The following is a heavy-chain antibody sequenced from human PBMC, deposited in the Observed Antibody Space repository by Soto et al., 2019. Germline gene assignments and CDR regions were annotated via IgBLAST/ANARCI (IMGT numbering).Heavy chain of an antibody. V-gene: IGHV3-21*01. CDR1: GFTCSSYS. J-gene: IGHJ4*02. D-gene: IGHD3-9*01. CDR3: ARDWLIGILTVGY. Sequence: GSLRISCAAPGFTCSSYSMNWVRQAPGKGLEWVSSISSSSSYIYYADSVKGRFTISRDNAKNSLYLQMDSLRAEDTAVYYCARDWLIGILTVGYWGPGTLVTVSS. CDR2: ISSSSSYI.